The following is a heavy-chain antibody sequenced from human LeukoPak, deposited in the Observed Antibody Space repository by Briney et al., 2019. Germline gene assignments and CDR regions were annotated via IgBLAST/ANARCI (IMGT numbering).Heavy chain of an antibody. J-gene: IGHJ4*02. CDR2: ISSSGSTI. D-gene: IGHD6-19*01. CDR1: GFTFSDYY. CDR3: AREAAVAGTVFDY. Sequence: PGGSLRLSCAASGFTFSDYYMSWIRQAPGKGLEWASYISSSGSTIYYADSVKGRFTISRDNAKNSLYLQMNSLRAEDTAVYYCAREAAVAGTVFDYWGQGTLVTVSS. V-gene: IGHV3-11*01.